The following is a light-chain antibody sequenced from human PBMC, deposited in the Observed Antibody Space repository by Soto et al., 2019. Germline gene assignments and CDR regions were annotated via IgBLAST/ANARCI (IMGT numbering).Light chain of an antibody. CDR2: EVS. J-gene: IGLJ1*01. CDR3: CSYAGSPYV. V-gene: IGLV2-23*02. CDR1: SSDVGSYNL. Sequence: QSALTQPGSVSGSPGQSITISCTGTSSDVGSYNLVSWYQQHPGKAPKLMIYEVSKRPSGVSNRFSGSKSGNTASLTISGLQAEDEADYYCCSYAGSPYVFGTGTKLTVL.